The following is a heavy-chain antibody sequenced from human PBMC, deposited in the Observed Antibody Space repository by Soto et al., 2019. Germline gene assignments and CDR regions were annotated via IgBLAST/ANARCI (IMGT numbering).Heavy chain of an antibody. V-gene: IGHV4-59*01. CDR3: ARGDDRGYSYGYLDY. Sequence: QVQLQESGPGLVKPSETLSLTCTVSGGSISSYYWSWIRQPPGKGLEWIGYIYYSGSTNYNPSLKSRVTISVDTSKNQFSLKLSSVTAADTAVYYCARGDDRGYSYGYLDYWGQGTLVTVSS. J-gene: IGHJ4*02. CDR1: GGSISSYY. D-gene: IGHD5-18*01. CDR2: IYYSGST.